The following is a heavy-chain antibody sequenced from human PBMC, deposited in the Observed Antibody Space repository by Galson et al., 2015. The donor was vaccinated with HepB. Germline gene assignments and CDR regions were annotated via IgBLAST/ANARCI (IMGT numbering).Heavy chain of an antibody. CDR1: GFTFDDNS. J-gene: IGHJ1*01. D-gene: IGHD1-14*01. CDR3: AKAPTATTAGYFQH. V-gene: IGHV3-43*01. Sequence: SLRLSCAASGFTFDDNSMHWVRQAPGKGLEWVSFISWNGASTYYADSVKGRFTISRDNSKNSLYLQMNSLRTEDTALYYCAKAPTATTAGYFQHWGQGTLVTVSS. CDR2: ISWNGAST.